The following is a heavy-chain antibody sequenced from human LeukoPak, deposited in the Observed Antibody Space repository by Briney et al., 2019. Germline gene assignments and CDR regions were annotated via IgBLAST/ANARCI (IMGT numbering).Heavy chain of an antibody. V-gene: IGHV3-48*01. D-gene: IGHD3-3*01. CDR2: ISSSSTI. CDR3: ARESGSRNYDFWSGYYDYYYYYMDV. J-gene: IGHJ6*03. Sequence: GGSLRLSCAASGFTFSSYSMNWVRQAPGKGLEWVSYISSSSTIYYADSVKGRFTISRDNAKNSLYLQMNSLRAEDTAVYYCARESGSRNYDFWSGYYDYYYYYMDVWGKGTTVTVSS. CDR1: GFTFSSYS.